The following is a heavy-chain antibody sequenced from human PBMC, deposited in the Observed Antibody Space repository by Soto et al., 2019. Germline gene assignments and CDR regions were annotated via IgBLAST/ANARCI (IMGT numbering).Heavy chain of an antibody. J-gene: IGHJ4*02. D-gene: IGHD3-16*02. Sequence: EVQLVESGGGLVQPGGSLRLSCAASGFTFSSYWMSWVRQAPGKGLEWVANIKQDGSEKYYVDSVKGRFTISRDNAKNPLYLQMNSLRAEETAVYHCARSLRAYIWGRYRSLGYWGQGTLVTVSS. CDR3: ARSLRAYIWGRYRSLGY. CDR2: IKQDGSEK. CDR1: GFTFSSYW. V-gene: IGHV3-7*01.